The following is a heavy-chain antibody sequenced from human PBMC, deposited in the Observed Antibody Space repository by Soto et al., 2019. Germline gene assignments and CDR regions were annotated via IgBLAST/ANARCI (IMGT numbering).Heavy chain of an antibody. CDR1: GFTLKSYE. CDR3: ARDYYYDSRSSSVNWFDP. Sequence: PGGSLRLSCEASGFTLKSYEVNWVRQAPGKGLEWISYITSSTRTTYYADSVKGRFTISRDNARKSVYLQMNSLRVEDTAVYYCARDYYYDSRSSSVNWFDPWGQGTLVTVSS. V-gene: IGHV3-48*03. D-gene: IGHD3-22*01. J-gene: IGHJ5*02. CDR2: ITSSTRTT.